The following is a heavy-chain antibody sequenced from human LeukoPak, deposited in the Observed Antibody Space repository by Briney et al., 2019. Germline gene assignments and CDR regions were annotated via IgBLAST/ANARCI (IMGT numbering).Heavy chain of an antibody. CDR2: ISGSGGST. CDR3: AKDLDVLRYFGWMG. CDR1: GLTFSSYA. J-gene: IGHJ4*02. V-gene: IGHV3-23*01. Sequence: GGSLRLSYAASGLTFSSYAMSWVPQAPGKALEWVSAISGSGGSTYYADSVKGRFTISRDNSKNTLYLQRNSLRAEDTAVYYCAKDLDVLRYFGWMGWGQGTLVTVSS. D-gene: IGHD3-9*01.